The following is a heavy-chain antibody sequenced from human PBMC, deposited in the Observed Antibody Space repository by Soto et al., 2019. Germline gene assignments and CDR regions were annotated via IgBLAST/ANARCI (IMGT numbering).Heavy chain of an antibody. Sequence: SQTLSLTCAISGDSVSSNSAAWNWIRQSPSRGLEWLGRTYYRSKWYNDYAVSVKSRVTISVDTSKNQFSLKLSSVIAPDTAVYYCARYDFWSGDHDWFDPWGQGTLVTVSS. CDR1: GDSVSSNSAA. D-gene: IGHD3-3*01. V-gene: IGHV6-1*01. J-gene: IGHJ5*02. CDR3: ARYDFWSGDHDWFDP. CDR2: TYYRSKWYN.